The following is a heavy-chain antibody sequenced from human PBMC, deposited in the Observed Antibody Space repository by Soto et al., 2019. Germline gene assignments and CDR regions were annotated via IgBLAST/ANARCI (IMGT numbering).Heavy chain of an antibody. J-gene: IGHJ4*02. V-gene: IGHV4-59*01. D-gene: IGHD6-19*01. CDR3: ARSVAVPGAHIDY. CDR1: GASISCSY. CDR2: VYYTGST. Sequence: ASLSLTCSVSGASISCSYWSGVRQSPGKGLEWLGYVYYTGSTNYSPSLRSRVSISVDTSKNEFSLRLSSVTAADTAVYFCARSVAVPGAHIDYWGQGTQVSVSS.